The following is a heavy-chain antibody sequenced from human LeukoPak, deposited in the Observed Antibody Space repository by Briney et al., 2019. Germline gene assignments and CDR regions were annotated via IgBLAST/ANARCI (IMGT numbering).Heavy chain of an antibody. CDR1: GFTVSNYC. J-gene: IGHJ4*02. CDR3: ARDYNDELDY. V-gene: IGHV3-53*04. CDR2: IYSGGST. Sequence: PGGSLRLSCAASGFTVSNYCMRWVRQAPGKGLEWVSVIYSGGSTYYADCGMGRFTISRHNSKNTLYLQMNSLRTGDTSVYYGARDYNDELDYWGQGTLVTVSS. D-gene: IGHD3-10*01.